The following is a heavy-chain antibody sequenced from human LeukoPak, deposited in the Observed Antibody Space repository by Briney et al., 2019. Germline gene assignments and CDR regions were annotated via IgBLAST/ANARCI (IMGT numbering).Heavy chain of an antibody. V-gene: IGHV4-59*01. Sequence: SETLSLTCTVSDGSISSYYWSWIRQPPGKGLEWIGYIYYSGSTNYNPSLKSRVTISVDTSKNQFSLKLSSVTAADTAVYYCARGVAAAGTFRHWFDPWGQGTLVTVSS. D-gene: IGHD6-13*01. J-gene: IGHJ5*02. CDR3: ARGVAAAGTFRHWFDP. CDR2: IYYSGST. CDR1: DGSISSYY.